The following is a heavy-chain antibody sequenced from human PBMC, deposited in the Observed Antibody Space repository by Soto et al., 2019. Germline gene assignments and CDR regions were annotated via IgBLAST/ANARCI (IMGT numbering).Heavy chain of an antibody. J-gene: IGHJ6*02. CDR3: AGSYYDFWSGYYTDYYYGMDV. Sequence: PSETLSLTCAVYGGSFSGYYWSWIRQPPGKGLEWIGEINHSGSTNYNPSLKSRVTISVDTSKNQFSLKLSSVTAADTAVYYCAGSYYDFWSGYYTDYYYGMDVWGQGTTVTVSS. D-gene: IGHD3-3*01. V-gene: IGHV4-34*01. CDR2: INHSGST. CDR1: GGSFSGYY.